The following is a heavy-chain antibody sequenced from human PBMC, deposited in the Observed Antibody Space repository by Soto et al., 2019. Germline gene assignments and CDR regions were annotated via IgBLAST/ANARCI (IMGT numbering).Heavy chain of an antibody. Sequence: QVQLVQSGAEVKKPGASVKVSCKSSGYTFTSYYMHWVRQAPGQGLAWMAIINPSGGSTSYAQKFQGRVTMTRDTSTSTVYMELRSLRAEDPAVYYCARGSCGYKVPVIDYWGQGTLVTVSS. CDR3: ARGSCGYKVPVIDY. CDR2: INPSGGST. CDR1: GYTFTSYY. V-gene: IGHV1-46*01. D-gene: IGHD5-12*01. J-gene: IGHJ4*02.